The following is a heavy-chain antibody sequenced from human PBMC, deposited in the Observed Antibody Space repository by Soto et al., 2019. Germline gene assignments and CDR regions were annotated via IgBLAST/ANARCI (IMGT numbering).Heavy chain of an antibody. J-gene: IGHJ4*02. CDR1: GFTFSTYN. D-gene: IGHD3-3*01. CDR3: ASHGGVFFGSSPGGYFNY. CDR2: ISSSNSYI. Sequence: GGSLRLSCAASGFTFSTYNMNWVRQAPGKGLEWVSSISSSNSYIYYADSVKGRFTISRDNAKNSLYLQMNSLRAEDTAVYYCASHGGVFFGSSPGGYFNYWGQGTLVTVSS. V-gene: IGHV3-21*01.